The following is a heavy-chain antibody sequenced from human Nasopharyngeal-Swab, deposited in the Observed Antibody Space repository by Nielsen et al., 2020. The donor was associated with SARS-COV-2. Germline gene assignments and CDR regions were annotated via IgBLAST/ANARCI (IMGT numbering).Heavy chain of an antibody. CDR3: ARDTPAMFAY. CDR2: ISSRGDYI. J-gene: IGHJ4*02. V-gene: IGHV3-21*01. Sequence: GSLRLSCVASGFTFSIYTMNWVRQAPGKGLEWVSAISSRGDYIYYAPSVEGRFTISRDNAKDSLYLQMNSLRADDTAIYYCARDTPAMFAYWGQGTLVTVAS. CDR1: GFTFSIYT.